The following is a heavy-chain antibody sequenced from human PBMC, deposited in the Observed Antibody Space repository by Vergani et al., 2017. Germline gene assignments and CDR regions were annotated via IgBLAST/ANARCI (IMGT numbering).Heavy chain of an antibody. J-gene: IGHJ3*02. CDR2: INPSGGST. CDR3: ARGPPRIAARPGNAFDI. Sequence: QVQLVQSGAEVKKPGASVKVSCKASGYTFTSYYMHCVRQAPGQGLEWMGIINPSGGSTSYAQKFQGRVTMTRDTSTSTVYMELSSLRSEDTAVYYCARGPPRIAARPGNAFDIWGQGTMVTVSS. V-gene: IGHV1-46*01. D-gene: IGHD6-6*01. CDR1: GYTFTSYY.